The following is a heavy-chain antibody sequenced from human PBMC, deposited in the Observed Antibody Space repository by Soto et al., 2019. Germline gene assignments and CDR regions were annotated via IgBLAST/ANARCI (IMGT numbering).Heavy chain of an antibody. V-gene: IGHV4-4*02. CDR2: INHSGTT. D-gene: IGHD3-16*01. J-gene: IGHJ4*02. CDR1: NGSISNNDW. Sequence: QVQLQESGPGLVKPSGTLSLTCAVSNGSISNNDWWSWVRQPPGKGLEWIGEINHSGTTNYNPSLKSRVTILVDKSKNQFSLKLTSVTVADTAVYYCARGITFGGVIFDDWGQGTLVTVSS. CDR3: ARGITFGGVIFDD.